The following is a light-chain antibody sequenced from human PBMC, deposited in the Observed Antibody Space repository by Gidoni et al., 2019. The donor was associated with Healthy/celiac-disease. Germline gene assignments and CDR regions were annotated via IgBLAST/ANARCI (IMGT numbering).Light chain of an antibody. CDR1: SSDVGGYNY. J-gene: IGLJ1*01. V-gene: IGLV2-8*01. CDR3: SSYAGSNNYV. CDR2: EVS. Sequence: QSALTQPPSASGSPGQSVTISCTGTSSDVGGYNYVSWYQQHPDNAPKLMMYEVSKRPSGVPDRFSGSKSGNTASLTVSGPQAEDEADYYCSSYAGSNNYVFGTGTKVTVL.